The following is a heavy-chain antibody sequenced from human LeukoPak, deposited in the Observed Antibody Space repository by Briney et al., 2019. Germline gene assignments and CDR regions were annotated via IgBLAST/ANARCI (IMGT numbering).Heavy chain of an antibody. J-gene: IGHJ4*02. CDR1: GRTFSSYA. CDR3: ASSTPGAHCSSTSCLTPRIDY. V-gene: IGHV1-69*13. D-gene: IGHD2-2*01. CDR2: IIPIFGTA. Sequence: SVKVSCKASGRTFSSYAISWVRQAPGQGLEWMGGIIPIFGTANYAQKFQGRVTITADESTSTAYMELSSLRSEDTAVYYCASSTPGAHCSSTSCLTPRIDYWGQGTLVTVSS.